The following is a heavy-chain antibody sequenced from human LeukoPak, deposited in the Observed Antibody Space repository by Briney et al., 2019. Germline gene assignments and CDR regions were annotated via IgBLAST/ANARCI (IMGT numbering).Heavy chain of an antibody. CDR3: ARDYYYGRAFDV. J-gene: IGHJ3*01. CDR2: LYSDGTT. Sequence: GGSLRLSCAASGFGVSTSYMSWVRQAPGKGLEWVSILYSDGTTYYADSVKGRFTISRDNSKNMVYFQMNSLRAEDTAMYYCARDYYYGRAFDVWGQGTMVTVSS. V-gene: IGHV3-53*01. D-gene: IGHD3-10*01. CDR1: GFGVSTSY.